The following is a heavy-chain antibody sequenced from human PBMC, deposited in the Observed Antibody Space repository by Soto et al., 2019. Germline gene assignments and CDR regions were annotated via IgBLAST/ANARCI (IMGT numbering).Heavy chain of an antibody. CDR1: GYSFRTYF. D-gene: IGHD6-13*01. V-gene: IGHV1-46*04. Sequence: QVQLLQSGAEVKKPGASVNISCKASGYSFRTYFIHWVRQAPGQGLEWMGVINPSGGRTKYAQRLQGRVVMTSDTSTGTVYMELSSLRSDDTAVYYCARDSNRAAAGTEWFDPWGQGSPVTVSS. J-gene: IGHJ5*02. CDR3: ARDSNRAAAGTEWFDP. CDR2: INPSGGRT.